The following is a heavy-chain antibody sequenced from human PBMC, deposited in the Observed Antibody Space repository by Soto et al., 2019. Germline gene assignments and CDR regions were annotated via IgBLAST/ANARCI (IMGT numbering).Heavy chain of an antibody. J-gene: IGHJ4*02. CDR2: ISSSSSYI. CDR1: GFTFSSYS. V-gene: IGHV3-21*01. CDR3: ARDSHGYFDY. Sequence: EVQLVESGGGLVKPGGSLRLSCAASGFTFSSYSMNWVRQAPGKGLEWVSSISSSSSYIYYADSVKGRFTISRDNAKNSLYLQMHSLRAEDTAVYYCARDSHGYFDYWGQGTLVTVSS.